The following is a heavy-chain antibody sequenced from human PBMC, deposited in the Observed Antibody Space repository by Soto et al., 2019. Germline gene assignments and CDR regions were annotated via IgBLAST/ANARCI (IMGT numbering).Heavy chain of an antibody. J-gene: IGHJ6*02. CDR2: IYPGDSDT. CDR1: GYSFTSYW. Sequence: GESLKISCKGSGYSFTSYWIGWVRQMPGKGLEWMGIIYPGDSDTRYSPSFQGQVTISADKSISTAYLQWSSLKASDTAMYYCARHRGQLRASRYYYYGMDVWGQGTTVTVSS. D-gene: IGHD6-13*01. V-gene: IGHV5-51*01. CDR3: ARHRGQLRASRYYYYGMDV.